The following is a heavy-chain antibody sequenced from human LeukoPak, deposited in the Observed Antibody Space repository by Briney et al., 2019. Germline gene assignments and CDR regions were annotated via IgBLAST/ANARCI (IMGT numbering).Heavy chain of an antibody. CDR1: GYTFTGYY. V-gene: IGHV1-2*02. Sequence: ASVKVSCKASGYTFTGYYMHWVRQAPGQGLEWMGWINPNSGGTNYAQKFQGRVTMTRDTSISTAYMELSRLRSDDTAVYYCAGEEWYGDYYFDYWGQGTLVTVSS. CDR2: INPNSGGT. D-gene: IGHD4-17*01. J-gene: IGHJ4*02. CDR3: AGEEWYGDYYFDY.